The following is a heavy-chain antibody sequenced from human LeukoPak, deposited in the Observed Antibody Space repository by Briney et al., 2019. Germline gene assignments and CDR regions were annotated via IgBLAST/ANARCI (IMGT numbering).Heavy chain of an antibody. V-gene: IGHV3-48*03. D-gene: IGHD2-2*01. CDR2: ISSSGSTI. Sequence: GGSLRLSCAASGFTFSSYEMNWVRQAPGKGLEWVSYISSSGSTIYYADSVKGRFTISRDNAKNSLYLQMNSLRAEDTAVYYCARVVPAALYYYGMDVWGKGTTVTVSS. CDR1: GFTFSSYE. CDR3: ARVVPAALYYYGMDV. J-gene: IGHJ6*04.